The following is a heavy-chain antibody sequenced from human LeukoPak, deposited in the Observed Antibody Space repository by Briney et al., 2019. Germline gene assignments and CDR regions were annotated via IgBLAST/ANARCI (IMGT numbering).Heavy chain of an antibody. D-gene: IGHD2/OR15-2a*01. J-gene: IGHJ4*02. V-gene: IGHV3-23*01. CDR3: ATGGSMAHEGIHY. CDR2: ISGSGGST. Sequence: GGSLRLSCGASGFTFSSYAMSWVRQAPGKGLEWVSAISGSGGSTYYADSVKGRFTISRDNSKNTLYLQMNSLRAEDTAVYYCATGGSMAHEGIHYWGQGTLVTVSS. CDR1: GFTFSSYA.